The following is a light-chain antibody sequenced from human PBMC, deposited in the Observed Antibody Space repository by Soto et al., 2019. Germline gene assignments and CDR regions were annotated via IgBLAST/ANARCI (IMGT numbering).Light chain of an antibody. V-gene: IGKV3-15*01. J-gene: IGKJ1*01. CDR2: GAS. CDR1: QSVSSN. Sequence: EIVMTQSPATLSVSPGERATLSCRASQSVSSNLAWYQQKPGQAPRLLIYGASTRATGIPARFSGSGSGTEFTLTISSLQSEDFAVYYCQQYNNWPWTLGQGTK. CDR3: QQYNNWPWT.